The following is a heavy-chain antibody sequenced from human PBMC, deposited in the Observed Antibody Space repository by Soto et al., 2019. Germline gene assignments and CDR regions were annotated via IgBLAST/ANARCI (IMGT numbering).Heavy chain of an antibody. D-gene: IGHD3-22*01. CDR1: GFTFSNAW. Sequence: PGGSLRLSCAASGFTFSNAWMSWVRQAPGKGLEWVGRIKSKTDGGTTDYAAPVKGRFTTSRDDSKNTLYLQMNSLKTEDTAVYYCTTAGGYYDSSGPFDYWGQGTLVTVSS. CDR2: IKSKTDGGTT. V-gene: IGHV3-15*01. J-gene: IGHJ4*02. CDR3: TTAGGYYDSSGPFDY.